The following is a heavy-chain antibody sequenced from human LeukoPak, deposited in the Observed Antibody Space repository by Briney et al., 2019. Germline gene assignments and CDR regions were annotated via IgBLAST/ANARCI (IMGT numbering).Heavy chain of an antibody. J-gene: IGHJ4*02. V-gene: IGHV3-23*01. CDR3: ARDKFSSSWYPNTLGFFDY. Sequence: GGSLRLSCAASGFTSSSYAMSWVRQAPGKGLEWVSAISGSGGSTYYADSVKGRFTISRDNSKNTLYLQMNSLRAEDTAVYYCARDKFSSSWYPNTLGFFDYWGQGTLVTVSS. CDR1: GFTSSSYA. CDR2: ISGSGGST. D-gene: IGHD6-13*01.